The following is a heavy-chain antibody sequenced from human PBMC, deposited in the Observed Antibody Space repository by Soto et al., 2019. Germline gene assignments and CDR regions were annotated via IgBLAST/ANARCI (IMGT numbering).Heavy chain of an antibody. D-gene: IGHD1-26*01. CDR3: ARHGITGSYYDPYDI. CDR2: IKYSGTT. V-gene: IGHV4-39*01. J-gene: IGHJ3*02. CDR1: AVSITPSHWH. Sequence: SLTSNASAVSITPSHWHRGWFTQPPGKGLEWIASIKYSGTTFYNPSLKSRVTLSVDTSKNQFALKLSSVTAAETAVYYCARHGITGSYYDPYDIWGQGTMVT.